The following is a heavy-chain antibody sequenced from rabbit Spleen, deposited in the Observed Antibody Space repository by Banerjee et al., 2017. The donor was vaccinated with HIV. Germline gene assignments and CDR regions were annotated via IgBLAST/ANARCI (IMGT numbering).Heavy chain of an antibody. CDR2: IDTNDGDT. Sequence: LEESGGGLVKPGGTLTLTCTVSGFSFSRNWICWVRQAPGKGLEWIACIDTNDGDTDYANWPKGRFTISKTSSTTVTLQMTSLTAADTATYFCARNYVNAFDPWGPGTLVTVS. CDR3: ARNYVNAFDP. CDR1: GFSFSRNW. J-gene: IGHJ2*01. D-gene: IGHD1-1*01. V-gene: IGHV1S45*01.